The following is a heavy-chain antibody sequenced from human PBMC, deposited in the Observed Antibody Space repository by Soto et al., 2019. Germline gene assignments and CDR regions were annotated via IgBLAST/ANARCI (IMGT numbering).Heavy chain of an antibody. V-gene: IGHV1-18*01. J-gene: IGHJ5*02. Sequence: QVQLVQSGAEVKKPGASVKVSCKASGYTFTSFGITWVRQAPGQGLEWMGWISPYNGNTNYVQKFQGRVTMTTDTSTSTAYMELRSLRSDDTAVYYCARGGLGHCSGGSCPQNWFDPWGQGTLVTVSP. CDR3: ARGGLGHCSGGSCPQNWFDP. CDR2: ISPYNGNT. D-gene: IGHD2-15*01. CDR1: GYTFTSFG.